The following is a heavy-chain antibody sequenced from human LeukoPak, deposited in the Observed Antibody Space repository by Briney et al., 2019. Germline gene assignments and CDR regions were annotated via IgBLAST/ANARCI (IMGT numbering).Heavy chain of an antibody. CDR1: GFTFSSYW. CDR3: ARHLSGVTGYTYGRGIDY. D-gene: IGHD5-18*01. V-gene: IGHV3-7*01. J-gene: IGHJ4*02. Sequence: PGESLRLSCAASGFTFSSYWMSWVRQAPGKGLEWVANIKKDGSEKYYVDSVKGRFTISRDNAKKSLYLQMNSLRAEDTAVYYCARHLSGVTGYTYGRGIDYWGQGTLVTVSS. CDR2: IKKDGSEK.